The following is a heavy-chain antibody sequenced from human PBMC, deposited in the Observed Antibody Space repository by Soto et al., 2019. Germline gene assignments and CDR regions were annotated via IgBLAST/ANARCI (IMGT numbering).Heavy chain of an antibody. V-gene: IGHV3-53*04. CDR1: GFTVSSNY. Sequence: GGSLRLSCAASGFTVSSNYMSWVRQAPGKGLEWVSVIYSGGSTYYADSVKGRFTISRHNSKNTLYLQMNSLRAEDTAVYYCARVRNDGYGNYYYYYYMDVWGKGTTVTVSS. CDR2: IYSGGST. D-gene: IGHD1-1*01. J-gene: IGHJ6*03. CDR3: ARVRNDGYGNYYYYYYMDV.